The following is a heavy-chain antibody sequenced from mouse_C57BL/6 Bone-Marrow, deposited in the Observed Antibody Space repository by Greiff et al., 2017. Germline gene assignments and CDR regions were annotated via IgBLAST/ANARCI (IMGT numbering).Heavy chain of an antibody. Sequence: VKLQESGAELVKPGASVKLSCKASGYTFTSYWMQWVKQRPGQGLEWIGEIDPSDSYTNYNQKFKGKATLTVDTSSSTAYMQLSSLTSEDSAVYYCASTTVVATDYFDYWGQGTTLTVSS. CDR3: ASTTVVATDYFDY. CDR2: IDPSDSYT. CDR1: GYTFTSYW. V-gene: IGHV1-50*01. J-gene: IGHJ2*01. D-gene: IGHD1-1*01.